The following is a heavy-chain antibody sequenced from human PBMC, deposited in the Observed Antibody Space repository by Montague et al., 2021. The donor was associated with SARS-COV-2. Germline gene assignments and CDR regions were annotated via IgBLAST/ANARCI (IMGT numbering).Heavy chain of an antibody. V-gene: IGHV4-34*01. CDR2: INHSGST. D-gene: IGHD3-3*01. J-gene: IGHJ4*02. CDR3: ASPPFGVAPYYFDY. CDR1: GGSFSGYY. Sequence: SETLSLTCAVYGGSFSGYYWSWIRQPPGKGLEWIGEINHSGSTNHNPSLKSRVTISVDTSKNQFSLKLSSVTAADTAVYYCASPPFGVAPYYFDYWGQGTLVTVSS.